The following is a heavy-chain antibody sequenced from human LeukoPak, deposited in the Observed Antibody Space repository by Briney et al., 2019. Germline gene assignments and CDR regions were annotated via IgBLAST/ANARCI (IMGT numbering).Heavy chain of an antibody. CDR2: TSYYGSNK. V-gene: IGHV3-30-3*01. CDR3: ASPEWLPDAIDI. CDR1: GFTFSNYA. D-gene: IGHD3-3*01. J-gene: IGHJ3*02. Sequence: GGSLRLSCAASGFTFSNYAMHWVRQAPGRGLEWVAVTSYYGSNKYYADSVKGRFTISRDNSKNTLYLQMNSLRAEDTAVYYCASPEWLPDAIDIWGQGTMVTVSS.